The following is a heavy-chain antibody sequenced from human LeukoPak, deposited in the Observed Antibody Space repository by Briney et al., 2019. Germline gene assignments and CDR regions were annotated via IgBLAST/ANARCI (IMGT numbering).Heavy chain of an antibody. CDR3: ARASGFFPRENHFDH. V-gene: IGHV1-46*01. J-gene: IGHJ4*02. Sequence: ASVNVSFKASGYYFTSYSMHWVRQAPGQGLEWMGIIKASGGSTTYAQKFQDRITMTRDTSTSTVYMELSSLTSDDTAVYYCARASGFFPRENHFDHWGQGTLVSVSS. D-gene: IGHD1-26*01. CDR2: IKASGGST. CDR1: GYYFTSYS.